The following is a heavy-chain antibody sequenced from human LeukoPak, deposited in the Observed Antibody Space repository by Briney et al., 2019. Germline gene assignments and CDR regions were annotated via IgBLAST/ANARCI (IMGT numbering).Heavy chain of an antibody. D-gene: IGHD4-23*01. CDR2: IYYSGST. V-gene: IGHV4-30-4*01. J-gene: IGHJ3*02. Sequence: SETLPLTCTVSGGSISSGDYYWSWIRQPPGKGLEWIGYIYYSGSTYYNPSLKSRVTISVDTSKNQFSLKLSSVTAADTAVYYCARGLQGGNSGDAFDIWGQGTMVTVSS. CDR1: GGSISSGDYY. CDR3: ARGLQGGNSGDAFDI.